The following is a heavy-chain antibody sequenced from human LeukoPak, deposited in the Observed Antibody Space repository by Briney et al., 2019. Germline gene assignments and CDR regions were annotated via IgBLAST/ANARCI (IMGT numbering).Heavy chain of an antibody. CDR2: IYPGDSDT. CDR1: GYSFATYW. J-gene: IGHJ4*02. CDR3: ARHPAEGGVIVIDY. V-gene: IGHV5-51*01. D-gene: IGHD3-16*02. Sequence: GESLKISCQGSGYSFATYWIGWVRQMPGKGLEWMGIIYPGDSDTRYSPSFQGQVTISADKSISTAYLQWSSLKASDTAMYYCARHPAEGGVIVIDYWGQGTLVTVSS.